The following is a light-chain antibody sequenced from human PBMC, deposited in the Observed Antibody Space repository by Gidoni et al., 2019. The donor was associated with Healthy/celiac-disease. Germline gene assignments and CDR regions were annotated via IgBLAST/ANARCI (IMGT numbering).Light chain of an antibody. CDR3: QQYYSTPYT. Sequence: DIVITQSPASLAASLGESATTNCKSSQSVLYSSINKYYLAWYQQKPGQPTQLLIDGSSTRDSVSPRLCSSSGSTTDYTLTSSIVHAEDVVVYCCQQYYSTPYTLGQXTKLEIK. J-gene: IGKJ2*01. V-gene: IGKV4-1*01. CDR2: GSS. CDR1: QSVLYSSINKYY.